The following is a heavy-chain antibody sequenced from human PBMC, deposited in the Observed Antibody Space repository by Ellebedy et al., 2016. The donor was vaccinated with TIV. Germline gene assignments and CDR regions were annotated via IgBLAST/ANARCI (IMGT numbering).Heavy chain of an antibody. J-gene: IGHJ4*02. D-gene: IGHD3-3*01. Sequence: ASVKVSCXASGYTFTSYGISWVRQAPGQGLEWMGWISAYNGNTNYAQKLQGRVTMTTDTSTSTAYMELRSLRSDDTAVYYCARDSDRGYGDTIFGVVIMRHYYFDYWGQGTLVTVSS. CDR1: GYTFTSYG. V-gene: IGHV1-18*01. CDR3: ARDSDRGYGDTIFGVVIMRHYYFDY. CDR2: ISAYNGNT.